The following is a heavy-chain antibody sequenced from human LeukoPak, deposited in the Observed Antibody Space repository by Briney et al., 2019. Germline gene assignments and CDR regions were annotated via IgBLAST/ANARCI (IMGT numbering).Heavy chain of an antibody. CDR3: ARRTVTNGWFRIDY. CDR2: IYYNGAT. V-gene: IGHV4-59*08. CDR1: GGSISTYF. J-gene: IGHJ4*02. Sequence: SETLSLTCTVSGGSISTYFWSWIRQPPGKGLEWIGYIYYNGATDYNPSLKSRVTISVDTSKNEFSLKLSSVTAADTALYYCARRTVTNGWFRIDYWGQGSLVIVSS. D-gene: IGHD6-19*01.